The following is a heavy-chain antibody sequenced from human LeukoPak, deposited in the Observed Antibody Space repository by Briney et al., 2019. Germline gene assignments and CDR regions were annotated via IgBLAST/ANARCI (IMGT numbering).Heavy chain of an antibody. Sequence: ASVKLSCKASGYTFNSYDINWVRQASGQGLEWMGWMNPNSGNTGYAQRFQGRVTMTTDTSTSTAYMELRSLRSDDTAVYYCARGTHYDILTGYPTWFDPWGQGTLVTVSS. V-gene: IGHV1-8*01. J-gene: IGHJ5*02. D-gene: IGHD3-9*01. CDR2: MNPNSGNT. CDR1: GYTFNSYD. CDR3: ARGTHYDILTGYPTWFDP.